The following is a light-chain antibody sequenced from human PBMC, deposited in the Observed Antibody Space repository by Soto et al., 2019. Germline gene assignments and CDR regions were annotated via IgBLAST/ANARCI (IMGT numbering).Light chain of an antibody. J-gene: IGLJ3*02. CDR2: EDN. V-gene: IGLV6-57*01. CDR3: QSYDSSNQV. CDR1: SGSIASND. Sequence: NFMLTQPHSVSESPGKTVTISCTRSSGSIASNDVQWYQQRPGSSPTTVIYEDNQRPSGVPERFSGSIDSSSNSASLTISGLKTEDEADYNCQSYDSSNQVFGGGTKLTVL.